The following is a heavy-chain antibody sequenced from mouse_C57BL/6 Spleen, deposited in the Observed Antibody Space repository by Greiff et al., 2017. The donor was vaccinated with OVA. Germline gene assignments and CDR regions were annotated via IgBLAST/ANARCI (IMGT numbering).Heavy chain of an antibody. J-gene: IGHJ3*01. CDR2: INPSTGGT. CDR3: ARGATVVAPFDY. CDR1: GYSFTGYY. D-gene: IGHD1-1*01. Sequence: VQLKQSGPELVKPGASVKISCKASGYSFTGYYMNWVKQSPEKSLEWIGEINPSTGGTTYNQKFKGKATLTADKSSSTAYMQLSSLTSEDSAVYFCARGATVVAPFDYWGQGTLVTVSA. V-gene: IGHV1-42*01.